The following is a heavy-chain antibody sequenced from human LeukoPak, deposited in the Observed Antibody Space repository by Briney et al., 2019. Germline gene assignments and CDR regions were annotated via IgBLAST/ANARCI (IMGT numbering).Heavy chain of an antibody. CDR3: AKDVGSPLDY. Sequence: GGSLRLSCAASGFTFSSYGMYWVRQAPGKGLEWVAFIRYDGSNKYYADSVKGRFTISRDNSKNTLYLQMNSLRAEDTAVYYCAKDVGSPLDYWGQGTLVTVSS. CDR1: GFTFSSYG. V-gene: IGHV3-30*02. D-gene: IGHD3-10*01. CDR2: IRYDGSNK. J-gene: IGHJ4*02.